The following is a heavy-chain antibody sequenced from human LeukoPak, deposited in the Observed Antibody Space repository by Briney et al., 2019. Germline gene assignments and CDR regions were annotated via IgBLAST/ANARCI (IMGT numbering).Heavy chain of an antibody. CDR2: INQDGSET. D-gene: IGHD6-13*01. V-gene: IGHV3-7*01. CDR3: VKVSVAAPGSDY. J-gene: IGHJ4*02. Sequence: GGSLRLSCAASGFIFSNYGMTWVRQAPGKGLEWVANINQDGSETYYVDSVRGRFTIPRDNAKNSLYLQMNSLRAEDTALYYCVKVSVAAPGSDYWGQGTLVTVSS. CDR1: GFIFSNYG.